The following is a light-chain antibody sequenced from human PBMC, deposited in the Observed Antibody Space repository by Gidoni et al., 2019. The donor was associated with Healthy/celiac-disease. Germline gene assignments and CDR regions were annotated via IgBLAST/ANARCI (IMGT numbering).Light chain of an antibody. Sequence: DIQMTQSPSTLSASVGDRVTITCRASQSISSWLAWYQQKPGKAPKLLIYKASSLESGVPSSFSGSGSGTEFTLTISSLQPDDFANYYCQQYNSYPWTFGQGTKVEIK. CDR3: QQYNSYPWT. CDR2: KAS. V-gene: IGKV1-5*03. J-gene: IGKJ1*01. CDR1: QSISSW.